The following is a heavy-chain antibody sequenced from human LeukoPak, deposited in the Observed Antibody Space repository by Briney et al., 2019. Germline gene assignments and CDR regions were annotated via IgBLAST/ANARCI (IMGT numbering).Heavy chain of an antibody. V-gene: IGHV3-23*01. Sequence: PGGSLRLSCAASGFTFSSYAMSWVRQAPGKGLEWVSAISGSGVTTYYADSVKGRFTISRDNSKNTLYLQMNSLRAEDTAVYYCARRLHFDWYLDYWGQGTLVTVSS. J-gene: IGHJ4*02. D-gene: IGHD3-9*01. CDR2: ISGSGVTT. CDR3: ARRLHFDWYLDY. CDR1: GFTFSSYA.